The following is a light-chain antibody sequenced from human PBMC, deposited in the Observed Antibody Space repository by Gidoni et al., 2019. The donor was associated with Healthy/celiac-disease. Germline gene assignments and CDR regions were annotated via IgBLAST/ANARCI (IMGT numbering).Light chain of an antibody. CDR1: QGISNY. V-gene: IGKV1-27*01. J-gene: IGKJ4*01. Sequence: DIQMTQSPSSLSASVGDRVTIKCRASQGISNYLAWYQQKPGKVPKLLIYAASTLQSGVPSRFSGSGSGTDFTLTISSLQPEDVATYYCQKYNSAPLTFGGGTKVEIK. CDR3: QKYNSAPLT. CDR2: AAS.